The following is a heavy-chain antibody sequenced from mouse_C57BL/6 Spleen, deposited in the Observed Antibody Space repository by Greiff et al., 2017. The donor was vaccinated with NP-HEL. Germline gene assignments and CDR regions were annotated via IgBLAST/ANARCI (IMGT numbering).Heavy chain of an antibody. CDR1: GYTFTSYW. CDR2: IYPGSGST. CDR3: ARADSNYEDAMDY. J-gene: IGHJ4*01. D-gene: IGHD2-5*01. V-gene: IGHV1-55*01. Sequence: QVQLQQPGAELVKPGASVKMSCKASGYTFTSYWITWVKQRPGQGLEWIGDIYPGSGSTNYNEKFKSKATLTVDTSSSTAYMQLSSLTSEDSAVYYCARADSNYEDAMDYWGQGTSVTVSS.